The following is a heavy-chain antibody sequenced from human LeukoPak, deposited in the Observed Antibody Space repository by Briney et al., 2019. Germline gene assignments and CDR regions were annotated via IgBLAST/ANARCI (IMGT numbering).Heavy chain of an antibody. CDR1: GYTLTELS. CDR3: ATVVYSSSWYVDYFDY. D-gene: IGHD6-13*01. J-gene: IGHJ4*02. Sequence: ASVKVSCKVSGYTLTELSMHWVRQAPGKGLEWMGGFDPEDGETIYAQKSQGRVTMTEDTSTDTAYMELSSLRSEDTAVYYCATVVYSSSWYVDYFDYWGQGTLVTVSS. CDR2: FDPEDGET. V-gene: IGHV1-24*01.